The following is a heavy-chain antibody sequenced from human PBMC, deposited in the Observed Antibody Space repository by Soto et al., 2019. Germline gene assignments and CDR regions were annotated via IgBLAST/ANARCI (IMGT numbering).Heavy chain of an antibody. V-gene: IGHV3-74*01. CDR3: ATGPGYYYDSSWCVRYGFDD. Sequence: GGSLRLSCTASGFTFSSYWMHWVRRAPGKGLVWVSPITSDGSSTSYADSVKGRFTISRDNAKNTLYLQMNSLRAEDTAVYYCATGPGYYYDSSWCVRYGFDDWGQGTMVTVSS. D-gene: IGHD3-22*01. CDR1: GFTFSSYW. CDR2: ITSDGSST. J-gene: IGHJ3*01.